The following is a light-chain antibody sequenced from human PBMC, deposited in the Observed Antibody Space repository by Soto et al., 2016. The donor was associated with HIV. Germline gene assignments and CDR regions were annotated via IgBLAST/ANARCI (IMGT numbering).Light chain of an antibody. V-gene: IGKV1-5*01. CDR2: AAS. CDR1: QSINSW. Sequence: DIQMTQSPSTLSASVGDRVTITCRASQSINSWLAWYQQKPGKAPKRLIFAASSLQSGVPSRFSGSGSGTEFTLTISSLQPEDFATYYCLQHNIYPRTFGQGTKGGYQT. J-gene: IGKJ1*01. CDR3: LQHNIYPRT.